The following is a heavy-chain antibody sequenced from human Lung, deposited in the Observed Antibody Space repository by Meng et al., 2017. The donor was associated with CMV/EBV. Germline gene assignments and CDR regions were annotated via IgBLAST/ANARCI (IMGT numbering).Heavy chain of an antibody. Sequence: SXTLSLXCSVSGYSIGSGYIWGWIRQPPGKGLEWVGSINHSGSTYHNPSPKSRVTISADSPRNQFSLKLISVTAADTAAYYCARMGARGGNSLIDYWGQGXLVTVSS. CDR3: ARMGARGGNSLIDY. CDR2: INHSGST. J-gene: IGHJ4*02. D-gene: IGHD4-23*01. CDR1: GYSIGSGYI. V-gene: IGHV4-38-2*02.